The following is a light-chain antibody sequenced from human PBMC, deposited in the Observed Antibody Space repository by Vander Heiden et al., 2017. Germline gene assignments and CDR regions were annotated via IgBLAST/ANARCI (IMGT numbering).Light chain of an antibody. J-gene: IGKJ5*01. Sequence: AIRITQSPSSLSASTGDRVTIICRARQVISSYLACYQQNPGKAPKLLSYAAATVQSGVPTRCSGSGSGTEFTLTISCLQSEDFATYDCQHYYSYLITFGQGTRLEIK. V-gene: IGKV1-8*01. CDR2: AAA. CDR1: QVISSY. CDR3: QHYYSYLIT.